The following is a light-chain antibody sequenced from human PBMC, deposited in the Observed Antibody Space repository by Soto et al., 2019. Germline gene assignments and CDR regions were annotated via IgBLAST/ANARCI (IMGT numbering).Light chain of an antibody. V-gene: IGLV2-23*01. CDR1: SSDVGSYHF. Sequence: QSVRTQPASVSGSPGQSITISCTGTSSDVGSYHFVSWYQQHTGKAPKLIVYEGNKRPSGVSNRFSGSRSGNTASLTISGLQAEDEADYYCCSYAGSYYVFGIGTKVTVL. J-gene: IGLJ1*01. CDR3: CSYAGSYYV. CDR2: EGN.